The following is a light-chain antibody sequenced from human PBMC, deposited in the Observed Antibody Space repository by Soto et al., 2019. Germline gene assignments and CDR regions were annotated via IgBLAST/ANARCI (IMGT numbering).Light chain of an antibody. V-gene: IGKV4-1*01. CDR2: WAS. J-gene: IGKJ1*01. Sequence: DIVMTQSPDSLAVSLGERATINCKSSQSVLYSSNNKNYLAWYQQKPGQPPKLLIYWASTRESGVPDRFSGNGSGTDFTLTISSLRAEDVSVYYCQQYYSTLTWTFGQGTKVEIK. CDR3: QQYYSTLTWT. CDR1: QSVLYSSNNKNY.